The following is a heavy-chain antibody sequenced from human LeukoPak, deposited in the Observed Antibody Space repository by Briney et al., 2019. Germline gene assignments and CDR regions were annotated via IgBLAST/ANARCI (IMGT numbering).Heavy chain of an antibody. D-gene: IGHD2-2*01. CDR1: GFTFSSYW. V-gene: IGHV3-7*01. CDR2: IKQDGSNK. Sequence: GGSLRLSCAASGFTFSSYWMSWVRQAPGKGLEWVANIKQDGSNKYYADSVKGRFTISRDNSKNTLYLQMNSLRAEDTAVYYCAKSNPLYCSSTSCFNFDYWGQGTLVTVSS. J-gene: IGHJ4*02. CDR3: AKSNPLYCSSTSCFNFDY.